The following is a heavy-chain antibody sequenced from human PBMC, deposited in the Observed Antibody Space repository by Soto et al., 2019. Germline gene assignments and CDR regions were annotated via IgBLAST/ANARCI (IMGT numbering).Heavy chain of an antibody. J-gene: IGHJ4*02. D-gene: IGHD2-15*01. V-gene: IGHV3-23*01. CDR2: VSIGGST. Sequence: GGSLRLSCAASGFTFSSYAMGWVRQGPGKGLEWVAVVSIGGSTHYADSVRDRFTISRDNSKNTLSLQMNSLTAEDTAVYFCAKRRGAGGHFDYWGQGALVTVSS. CDR3: AKRRGAGGHFDY. CDR1: GFTFSSYA.